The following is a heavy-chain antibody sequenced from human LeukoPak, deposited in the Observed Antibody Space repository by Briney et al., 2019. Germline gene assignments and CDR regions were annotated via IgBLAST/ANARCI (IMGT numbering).Heavy chain of an antibody. D-gene: IGHD3-3*01. CDR2: INHSGST. CDR1: GGSFSGYY. Sequence: PSETLSLTCAVYGGSFSGYYWSWIRQPPGKRLEWIGEINHSGSTNYNPSLKSRVNISVDTSKNQFSLKLSSVTAADTAVYYCATSIYDFWSGYNYWGQGTLVTVSS. J-gene: IGHJ4*02. V-gene: IGHV4-34*01. CDR3: ATSIYDFWSGYNY.